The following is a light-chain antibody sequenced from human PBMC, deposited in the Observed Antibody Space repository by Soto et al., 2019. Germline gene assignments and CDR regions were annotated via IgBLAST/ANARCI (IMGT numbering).Light chain of an antibody. V-gene: IGKV1-8*01. J-gene: IGKJ4*01. CDR2: AAS. CDR1: QGISSY. CDR3: QQYYSYPRT. Sequence: AIRMTQSPSSLSASTGDRVTITCRASQGISSYLAWYQQKPGKAPKLLIYAASTLQSGVPSRFSGSGSGTDFTPTISCLQSEDFATYYCQQYYSYPRTFGGGTKVDIK.